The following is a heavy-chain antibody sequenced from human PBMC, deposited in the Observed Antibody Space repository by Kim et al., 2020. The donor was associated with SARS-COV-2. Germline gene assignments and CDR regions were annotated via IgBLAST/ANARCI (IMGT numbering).Heavy chain of an antibody. CDR3: AICYYYDSSGYWTKADAFDI. CDR2: ISYDGSNK. Sequence: GGSLILSCAASGFTFSSYGMHWVRQAPGKGLEWVAVISYDGSNKYYADSVKGRFTISRDNSKNTLYLQMNSLRAEDTAVYYCAICYYYDSSGYWTKADAFDIWGQGTMVTVSS. V-gene: IGHV3-30*03. J-gene: IGHJ3*02. CDR1: GFTFSSYG. D-gene: IGHD3-22*01.